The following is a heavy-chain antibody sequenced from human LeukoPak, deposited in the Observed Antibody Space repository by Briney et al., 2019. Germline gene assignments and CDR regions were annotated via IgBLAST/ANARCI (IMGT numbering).Heavy chain of an antibody. J-gene: IGHJ4*02. CDR1: GGSISSYY. V-gene: IGHV4-59*01. Sequence: SETLSLTCTVSGGSISSYYWSWIRQPPGKGLEWIGYIYYSGSTNYNPSLKSRVTISVETSKNEFSLKLRSVTAADTAVYYCARVRSSYYDSSGLFDYWGQGTLVTVSS. CDR3: ARVRSSYYDSSGLFDY. CDR2: IYYSGST. D-gene: IGHD3-22*01.